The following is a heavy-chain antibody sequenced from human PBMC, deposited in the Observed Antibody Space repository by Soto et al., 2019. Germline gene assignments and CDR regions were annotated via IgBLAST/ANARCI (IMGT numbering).Heavy chain of an antibody. CDR3: ARGQRFSDRFDP. J-gene: IGHJ5*02. Sequence: SETLSLTCTVTGGAISGYYWTWMRQSAGGGLEWIGRIYSSGSTNYNPSLKSRVTISLDTSMNHFSLRLSSVTAADTAVYYCARGQRFSDRFDPWGQGTLVTV. CDR2: IYSSGST. CDR1: GGAISGYY. D-gene: IGHD3-3*01. V-gene: IGHV4-4*07.